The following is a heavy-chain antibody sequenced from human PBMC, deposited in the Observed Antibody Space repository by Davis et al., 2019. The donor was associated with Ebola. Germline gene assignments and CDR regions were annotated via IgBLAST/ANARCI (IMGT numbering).Heavy chain of an antibody. CDR3: ARAVTMVLPSGWFDP. D-gene: IGHD3-10*01. V-gene: IGHV1-3*01. Sequence: AASVKVSCKASGYTFTSYAMHWVRQAPGQRLEWMGWINAGNGNTNYAQNLQGRVTMTTDTSTSTAYMEVRSLRYDDTAVYYCARAVTMVLPSGWFDPWGQGTLVTVSS. CDR2: INAGNGNT. CDR1: GYTFTSYA. J-gene: IGHJ5*02.